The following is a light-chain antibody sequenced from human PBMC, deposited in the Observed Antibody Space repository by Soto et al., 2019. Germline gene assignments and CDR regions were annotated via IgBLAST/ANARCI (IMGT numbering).Light chain of an antibody. Sequence: QSVLTQPRSVSGSPGQSVTISCTGTSSDVGRYNYVSWYQHHPGKAPKLMIYDVSTRPSGVPDRFSGSKPGTTASLTISGLQAEDEADYYCCSYAGSPYVFGTGTKVTVL. V-gene: IGLV2-11*01. CDR3: CSYAGSPYV. CDR2: DVS. CDR1: SSDVGRYNY. J-gene: IGLJ1*01.